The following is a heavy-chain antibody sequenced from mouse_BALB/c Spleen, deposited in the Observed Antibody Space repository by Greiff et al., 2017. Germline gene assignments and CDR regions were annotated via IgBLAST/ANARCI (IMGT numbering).Heavy chain of an antibody. CDR1: GFSLTSYG. D-gene: IGHD2-3*01. Sequence: VQGVESGPGLVAPSQSLSITCTVSGFSLTSYGVHWVRQPPGKGLEWLGVIWAGGSTNYNSALMSRLSISKDNSKSQVFLKMNSLQTDDTAMYYCAREGDGYPYYYAMDYWGQGTSVTVSS. CDR2: IWAGGST. J-gene: IGHJ4*01. CDR3: AREGDGYPYYYAMDY. V-gene: IGHV2-9*02.